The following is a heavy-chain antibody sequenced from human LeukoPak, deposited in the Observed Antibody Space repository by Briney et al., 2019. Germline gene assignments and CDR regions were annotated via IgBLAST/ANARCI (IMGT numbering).Heavy chain of an antibody. V-gene: IGHV3-49*05. CDR1: GFTFGDYA. Sequence: NPGGSLRRSCTASGFTFGDYAMSWFRQAPGKGLEWVGFIRSKAYGGTTEYAASVEGRFTISRDDSKSIAYLQMNSLKTEDTAVYYCTRATTTETEYYFDYWGQGTLVTVSS. D-gene: IGHD4-17*01. J-gene: IGHJ4*02. CDR2: IRSKAYGGTT. CDR3: TRATTTETEYYFDY.